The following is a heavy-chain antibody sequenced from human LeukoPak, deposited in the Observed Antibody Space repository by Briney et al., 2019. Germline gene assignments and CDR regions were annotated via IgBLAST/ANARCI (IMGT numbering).Heavy chain of an antibody. CDR2: IYPDYSDT. CDR1: GYSFTSYW. CDR3: ARRLWRRDYAFDAFDI. Sequence: GESLKISCKGSGYSFTSYWIAWVRQVPGRGLEWMGLIYPDYSDTRYSPSFQGQVTMSVDKSASVAYLQWSSLKASDTAIYYCARRLWRRDYAFDAFDIWGQGTMVTVSS. V-gene: IGHV5-51*01. J-gene: IGHJ3*02. D-gene: IGHD4/OR15-4a*01.